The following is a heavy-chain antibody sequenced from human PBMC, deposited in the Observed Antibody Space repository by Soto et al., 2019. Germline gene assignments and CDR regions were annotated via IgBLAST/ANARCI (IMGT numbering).Heavy chain of an antibody. J-gene: IGHJ4*02. CDR3: AHRLEANYYGSGCFDY. CDR1: GFSLSTSGVG. D-gene: IGHD3-10*01. V-gene: IGHV2-5*02. CDR2: IYWDDDK. Sequence: QITLKESGPTLVKPTQTLTLTCTFSGFSLSTSGVGVGWIRQPPGKALEWLALIYWDDDKRYSPSLKSRLTITKDTSKNQVVLTMTNMDPVDTATYYCAHRLEANYYGSGCFDYWGQGTLVTVSS.